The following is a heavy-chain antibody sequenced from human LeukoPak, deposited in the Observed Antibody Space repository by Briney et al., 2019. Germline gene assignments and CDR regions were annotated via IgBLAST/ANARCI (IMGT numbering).Heavy chain of an antibody. CDR2: IYHSGST. Sequence: SETPSLTCTVSGYSISSGYYWGWLRQPPGKGREWIGSIYHSGSTYYNPSLKSRVTISVDTSKNQFSLKLRSVTAADTAVYYCARDYDSSGPGAFDIWGQGTMVTVSS. J-gene: IGHJ3*02. V-gene: IGHV4-38-2*02. D-gene: IGHD3-22*01. CDR3: ARDYDSSGPGAFDI. CDR1: GYSISSGYY.